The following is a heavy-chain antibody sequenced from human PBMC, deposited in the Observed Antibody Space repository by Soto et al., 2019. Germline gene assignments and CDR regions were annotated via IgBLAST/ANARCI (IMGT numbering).Heavy chain of an antibody. CDR1: GGSISSDNNF. V-gene: IGHV4-31*03. CDR3: ARGRGYCSSASCYNWYYYYYYVDV. Sequence: QVQLQESGPGLVKPSQTLSLTCTVSGGSISSDNNFWSWIRQHPGKGLEWIGYIHHSGITYYSTSLRSRVTMSIDTSKNQFSLELGSVTAADTAVYFCARGRGYCSSASCYNWYYYYYYVDVWGKGTTVTVSS. J-gene: IGHJ6*03. D-gene: IGHD2-2*02. CDR2: IHHSGIT.